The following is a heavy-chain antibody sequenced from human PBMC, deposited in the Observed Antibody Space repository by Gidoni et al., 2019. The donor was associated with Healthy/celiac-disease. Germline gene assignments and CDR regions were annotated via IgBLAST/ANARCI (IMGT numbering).Heavy chain of an antibody. CDR2: INHSGST. Sequence: QVQLQHWGAGLLKPSETLSLTCAVYGGSFSGYYWSWIRQPPGKGLEWIGEINHSGSTNYNPSLKSRVTISVDTSKNQFSLKLSSVTAADTAVYYCARMPKTEYQLIFRPPSWGQGTLVTVSS. CDR3: ARMPKTEYQLIFRPPS. V-gene: IGHV4-34*01. D-gene: IGHD2-2*01. CDR1: GGSFSGYY. J-gene: IGHJ4*02.